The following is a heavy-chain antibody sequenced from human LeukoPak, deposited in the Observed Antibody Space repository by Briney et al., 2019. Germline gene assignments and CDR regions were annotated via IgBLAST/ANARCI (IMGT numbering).Heavy chain of an antibody. CDR2: INHSGST. V-gene: IGHV4-34*01. CDR3: ATIQLWSYYFDY. D-gene: IGHD5-18*01. CDR1: GGSFSGYY. Sequence: SETLSLTCAVYGGSFSGYYWSWIRQPPGKGLEWIGEINHSGSTNYNPPLKSRVTISVDTSKNQFSLRLSSVTAADTAVYYCATIQLWSYYFDYWGQGTLVTVSS. J-gene: IGHJ4*02.